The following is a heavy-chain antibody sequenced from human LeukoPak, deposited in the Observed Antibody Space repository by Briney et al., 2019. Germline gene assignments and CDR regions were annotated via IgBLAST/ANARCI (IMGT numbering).Heavy chain of an antibody. V-gene: IGHV4-39*01. Sequence: SETLSLTCTVSGGSISSSSYYWGWIRQPPGKGLEWIGSIYYSGSTYYNPSLKSRVTISVDTSKNQFSLKLSSVTAADTAVYYCARHIRRVSNVVVPAGRGGFDPWGQGTLVTVSS. CDR2: IYYSGST. J-gene: IGHJ5*02. CDR1: GGSISSSSYY. CDR3: ARHIRRVSNVVVPAGRGGFDP. D-gene: IGHD2-2*01.